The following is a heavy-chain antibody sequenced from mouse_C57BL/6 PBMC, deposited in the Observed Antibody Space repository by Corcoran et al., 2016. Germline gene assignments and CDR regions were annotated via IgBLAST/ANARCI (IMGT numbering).Heavy chain of an antibody. Sequence: EVQLQQSGPELVKPGASVKISCKASGYTFTDYYMNWVKQSHGKSLEWIGDINPNNGGTSYNQKFKGKATLTVDKSSSTAYMELRSLTSEDSAVYYCARGSYGSSYCYFDYWGQGTTLTVSS. CDR1: GYTFTDYY. V-gene: IGHV1-26*01. D-gene: IGHD1-1*01. J-gene: IGHJ2*01. CDR3: ARGSYGSSYCYFDY. CDR2: INPNNGGT.